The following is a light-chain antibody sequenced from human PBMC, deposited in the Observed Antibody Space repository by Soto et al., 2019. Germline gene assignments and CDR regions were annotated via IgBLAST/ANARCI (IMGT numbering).Light chain of an antibody. V-gene: IGLV1-44*01. Sequence: QSVLTQPPSESGAPGQRVTISCSGSSSNIGSNSVNWYQQVAGTAPKLLIYGNKQRPSGVPHRFSDSKSGTSASLAISGLQSEDEADYYCSTWDDSLDGVVFGGGTKVTVL. CDR1: SSNIGSNS. J-gene: IGLJ2*01. CDR2: GNK. CDR3: STWDDSLDGVV.